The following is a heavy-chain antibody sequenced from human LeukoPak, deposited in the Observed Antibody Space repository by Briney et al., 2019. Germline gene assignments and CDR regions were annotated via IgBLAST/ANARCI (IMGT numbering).Heavy chain of an antibody. V-gene: IGHV3-11*01. CDR1: GFTFSDYN. CDR2: ISRSGSTK. D-gene: IGHD6-19*01. Sequence: GGSLRLSCAASGFTFSDYNMRWIRQAPGKGLEWVSSISRSGSTKYYADSVKGRFTISRDNSKNTLYLQMNSLRAEDTAVYYCAKARGQWLVALFDYWGQGTLVTVSS. J-gene: IGHJ4*02. CDR3: AKARGQWLVALFDY.